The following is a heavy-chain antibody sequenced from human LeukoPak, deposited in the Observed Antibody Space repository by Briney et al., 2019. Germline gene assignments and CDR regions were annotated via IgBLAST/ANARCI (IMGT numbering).Heavy chain of an antibody. J-gene: IGHJ4*02. CDR2: INPNSGGT. CDR3: ASFSDIVVAPAAKSFDY. Sequence: ASVKVSCKASGYTFTGYYMHWVRQAPGQGLEWMGWINPNSGGTNYAQKFQGRVTMTRDTSISTAYMELSRLRSDDTAVYYCASFSDIVVAPAAKSFDYWGQGTLVTVSS. V-gene: IGHV1-2*02. CDR1: GYTFTGYY. D-gene: IGHD2-2*01.